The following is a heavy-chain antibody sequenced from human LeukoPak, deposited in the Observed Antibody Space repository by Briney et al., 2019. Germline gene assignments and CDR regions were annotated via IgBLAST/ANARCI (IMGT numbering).Heavy chain of an antibody. CDR1: GGSISSYY. CDR3: ARLESTQDYYGMDV. CDR2: IYYSGST. Sequence: PSETLSLTCTVSGGSISSYYWSWIRQPPGKGLEWIGYIYYSGSTNYNPSLKSRVTISVDTSKNQFSLKLSSVTAADTAVYYCARLESTQDYYGMDVWGQGTTVTVSS. V-gene: IGHV4-59*08. J-gene: IGHJ6*02. D-gene: IGHD1-1*01.